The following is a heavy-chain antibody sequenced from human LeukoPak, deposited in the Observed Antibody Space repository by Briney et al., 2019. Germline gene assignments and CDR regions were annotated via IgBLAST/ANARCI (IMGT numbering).Heavy chain of an antibody. CDR2: ISGSGGST. CDR3: AKVSGSYFRAFDI. CDR1: GFTFSSYA. J-gene: IGHJ3*02. D-gene: IGHD1-26*01. V-gene: IGHV3-23*01. Sequence: GGSLKLSCAASGFTFSSYAMSWVRQAPGKGLEWVSAISGSGGSTYYADSVKGRFTISRDNSKNTLYLQMNSLRAEDTAVYYCAKVSGSYFRAFDIWGQGTMVTVSS.